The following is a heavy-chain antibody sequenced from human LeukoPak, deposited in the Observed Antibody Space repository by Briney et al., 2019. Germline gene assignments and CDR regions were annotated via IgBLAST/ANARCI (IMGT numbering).Heavy chain of an antibody. CDR3: ASQPGIAYWFDP. V-gene: IGHV3-30*02. D-gene: IGHD1-26*01. Sequence: GGSLRLSCAASGFTFSSYGMHWVRRAPGKGLEWVAFIRYDGSNKYYADSVKGRFTISRDNSKNTLYLQMNSLRAEDTAVYYCASQPGIAYWFDPWGQGTLVTVSS. J-gene: IGHJ5*02. CDR1: GFTFSSYG. CDR2: IRYDGSNK.